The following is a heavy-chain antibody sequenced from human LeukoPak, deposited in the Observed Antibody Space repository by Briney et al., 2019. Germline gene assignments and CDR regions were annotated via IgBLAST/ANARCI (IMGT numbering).Heavy chain of an antibody. Sequence: SGPTLVKPTQTLTLTCTFSGFLLSTSGVGVGWIRQPPGKALEWLAPIYWDDDKRYSPSLKSRLTITKDTSKNQEVLTMTNMDPVDTATYYCAHIIYYWLSFDYWGQGTLVTVSS. CDR2: IYWDDDK. J-gene: IGHJ4*02. CDR3: AHIIYYWLSFDY. V-gene: IGHV2-5*02. D-gene: IGHD3-9*01. CDR1: GFLLSTSGVG.